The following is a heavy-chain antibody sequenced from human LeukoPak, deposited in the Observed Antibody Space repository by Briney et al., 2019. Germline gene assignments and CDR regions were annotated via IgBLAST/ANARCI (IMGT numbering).Heavy chain of an antibody. Sequence: PGGSLRLSCAASGFTFSSYAMSWVRQAPGKGLEWVSANSGSGGSTYYADSVKGRFTISRDNSKNTLYLQMNSLRAEDTAVYYCAKGGVRGVIINFDYWGQGTLVTASS. CDR1: GFTFSSYA. J-gene: IGHJ4*02. CDR2: NSGSGGST. V-gene: IGHV3-23*01. CDR3: AKGGVRGVIINFDY. D-gene: IGHD3-10*01.